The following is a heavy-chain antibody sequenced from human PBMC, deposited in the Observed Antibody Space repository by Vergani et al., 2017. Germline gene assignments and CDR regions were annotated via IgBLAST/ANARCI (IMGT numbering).Heavy chain of an antibody. CDR2: INHSGST. D-gene: IGHD6-19*01. J-gene: IGHJ4*02. Sequence: QVQLQQWGAGLLKPSETLSLTCAVYGGSFSVYYWSWIRQPPGKGLEWIGEINHSGSTNYNPSLKSRVTISVDTSKNQFSLKLSSVTAADTAVYYCARGAIAVAGTPDYWGQGTLVTVSS. CDR3: ARGAIAVAGTPDY. V-gene: IGHV4-34*01. CDR1: GGSFSVYY.